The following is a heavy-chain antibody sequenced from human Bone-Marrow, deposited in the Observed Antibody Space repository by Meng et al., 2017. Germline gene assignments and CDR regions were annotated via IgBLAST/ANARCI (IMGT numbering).Heavy chain of an antibody. V-gene: IGHV3-48*03. CDR3: ARDLGGYCGGDCYSRYFDL. Sequence: GGSLRLSCAASGFTFSSYEMNWVRQAPGKGLEWVSYISSSGSTIYYADSVKGRFTISRDNAKNSLYLQMNSLRAEDTAVYYCARDLGGYCGGDCYSRYFDLWGRGTLVTVSS. CDR1: GFTFSSYE. J-gene: IGHJ2*01. CDR2: ISSSGSTI. D-gene: IGHD2-21*02.